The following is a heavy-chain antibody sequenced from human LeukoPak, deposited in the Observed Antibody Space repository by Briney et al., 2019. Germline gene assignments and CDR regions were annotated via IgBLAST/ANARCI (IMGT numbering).Heavy chain of an antibody. CDR2: IYTSGST. D-gene: IGHD3-22*01. J-gene: IGHJ6*03. CDR1: GGSISSGSYY. V-gene: IGHV4-61*02. CDR3: ARVGYYDSSGYRGYYYYYYVDV. Sequence: SQTLSLTCTVSGGSISSGSYYWSWMRQPAGKGLDWLGRIYTSGSTNYNPSIKSPVTISVDTSKNQFSLKLSSVTAAGTAVYYCARVGYYDSSGYRGYYYYYYVDVCAKGTTVTVSS.